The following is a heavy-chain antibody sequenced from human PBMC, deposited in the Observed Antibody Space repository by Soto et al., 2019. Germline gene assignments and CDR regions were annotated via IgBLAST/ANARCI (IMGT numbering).Heavy chain of an antibody. CDR1: GFTFSSYW. Sequence: EVQLVESGGGLVQPGGSLRLSCAASGFTFSSYWMHWVRQAPGKGLVWVSRINSDGSSTSYADSVKGRFTISRDNAKNTLYLQMNSLRAEDTAVYYCARVRYGDYVGACDIWGQGTMVTVSS. J-gene: IGHJ3*02. CDR2: INSDGSST. CDR3: ARVRYGDYVGACDI. V-gene: IGHV3-74*01. D-gene: IGHD4-17*01.